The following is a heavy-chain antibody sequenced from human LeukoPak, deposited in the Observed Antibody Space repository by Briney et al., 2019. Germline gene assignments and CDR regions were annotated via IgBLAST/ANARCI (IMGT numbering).Heavy chain of an antibody. CDR1: GFTFSSYS. V-gene: IGHV3-21*04. J-gene: IGHJ4*02. Sequence: GGSLRLSCAASGFTFSSYSMNWVRQAPGKGLEWVSSISSSSSYIYYADSVKGRFTISRDNAKNSLYLQMNSLRAEDTALYYCAKGQWELLYYFDYWGQGTLVTVSS. CDR2: ISSSSSYI. CDR3: AKGQWELLYYFDY. D-gene: IGHD1-26*01.